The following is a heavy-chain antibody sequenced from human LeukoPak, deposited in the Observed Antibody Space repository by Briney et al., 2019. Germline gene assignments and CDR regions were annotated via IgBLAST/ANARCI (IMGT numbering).Heavy chain of an antibody. J-gene: IGHJ1*01. CDR1: GGSISSYY. D-gene: IGHD3-22*01. Sequence: SETLSLTCTVSGGSISSYYWSWIRQPPGKGLEGMGYIYYSGSTNYNPSLRSRATISVDTSKNQLSLKLSSVTAADTAVYYCARLKYYYDSSGYRAEYFQHWGQGTLVTASS. V-gene: IGHV4-59*01. CDR3: ARLKYYYDSSGYRAEYFQH. CDR2: IYYSGST.